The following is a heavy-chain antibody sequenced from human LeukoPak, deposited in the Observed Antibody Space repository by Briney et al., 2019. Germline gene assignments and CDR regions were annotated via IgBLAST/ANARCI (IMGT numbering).Heavy chain of an antibody. J-gene: IGHJ4*02. CDR3: VKEGGGWLQSQFDY. CDR2: ISSNGGST. V-gene: IGHV3-64D*06. D-gene: IGHD5-24*01. Sequence: GGSLRLSCSASGFTFGRYAMHWVRQAPGKGLEYVSAISSNGGSTYYADSVKGRFTISRDNSKNTLYLQMSSLRAEDTAVYYCVKEGGGWLQSQFDYWGQGTLVTVSS. CDR1: GFTFGRYA.